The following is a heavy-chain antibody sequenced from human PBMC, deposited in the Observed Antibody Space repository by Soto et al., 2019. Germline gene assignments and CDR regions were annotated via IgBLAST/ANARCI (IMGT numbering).Heavy chain of an antibody. CDR2: IKSKTDGGTT. J-gene: IGHJ6*03. D-gene: IGHD5-12*01. Sequence: GGSLRLSCAASGFTFSNAWMSWVRQAPGKGLEWVGRIKSKTDGGTTDYAAPVKGRFTISRDDSKNTLYLQMNSLKTEDTAVYYCTTDRYSGSDYYYYYYMDVWGKGTTVTVSS. V-gene: IGHV3-15*01. CDR3: TTDRYSGSDYYYYYYMDV. CDR1: GFTFSNAW.